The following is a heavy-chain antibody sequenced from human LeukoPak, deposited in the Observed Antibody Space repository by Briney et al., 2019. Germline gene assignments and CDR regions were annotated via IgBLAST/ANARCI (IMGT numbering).Heavy chain of an antibody. CDR2: IYYSGST. V-gene: IGHV4-59*01. D-gene: IGHD2-15*01. Sequence: PSETLSLTCTVSGGSISSYSWSWIRQPPGKGLEWIGYIYYSGSTNYNPSLKSRVTISVDMSKNQFSLKLSSVTAADTAVYYCATHPPKVCTDGSCTDYWGQGTLVTVSS. CDR1: GGSISSYS. CDR3: ATHPPKVCTDGSCTDY. J-gene: IGHJ4*02.